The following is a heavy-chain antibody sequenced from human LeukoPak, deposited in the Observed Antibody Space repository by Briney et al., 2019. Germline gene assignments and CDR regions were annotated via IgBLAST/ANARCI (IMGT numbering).Heavy chain of an antibody. CDR1: GLTVSDHW. Sequence: GGCLRLSCVASGLTVSDHWMSWVGQAPGKGLGWVANIREERGQEYYVDSVKGRFTISKNSGKNSLYLQMNTLRVEATAMYYCASLDPAKQPLANHWGQGTLVTVSS. V-gene: IGHV3-7*03. J-gene: IGHJ5*02. CDR2: IREERGQE. CDR3: ASLDPAKQPLANH. D-gene: IGHD5-18*01.